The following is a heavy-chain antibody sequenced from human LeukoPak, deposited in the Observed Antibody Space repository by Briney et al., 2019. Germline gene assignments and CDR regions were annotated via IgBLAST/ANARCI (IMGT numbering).Heavy chain of an antibody. CDR3: ARGGSGSYYYYFDY. V-gene: IGHV1-2*02. J-gene: IGHJ4*02. CDR1: GYTFTGYY. D-gene: IGHD1-26*01. CDR2: INPNSGGT. Sequence: AASVKVSCKASGYTFTGYYMHWVRQAPGQGLEWMGWINPNSGGTNYAQKFQGRVTMTRDTSISTAYMELSRLRSDDTAVYYCARGGSGSYYYYFDYWGQGTLVTVSS.